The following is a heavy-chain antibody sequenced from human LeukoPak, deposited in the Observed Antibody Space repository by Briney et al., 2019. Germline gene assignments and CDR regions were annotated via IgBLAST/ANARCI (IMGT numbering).Heavy chain of an antibody. CDR2: ISYDGRNE. Sequence: GGSLRLSCAASGFTFSSYVMYWVRQAPGKGLECVAVISYDGRNEYYADSVKGRFTISRDNSKNTLYLQMNSLRAEDTAVYYCAKDQTYGDYHYADYWGQGTLVTVSS. CDR3: AKDQTYGDYHYADY. J-gene: IGHJ4*02. CDR1: GFTFSSYV. D-gene: IGHD5-12*01. V-gene: IGHV3-30*04.